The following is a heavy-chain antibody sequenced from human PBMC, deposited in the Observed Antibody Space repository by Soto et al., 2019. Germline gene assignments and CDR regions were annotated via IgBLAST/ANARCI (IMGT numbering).Heavy chain of an antibody. D-gene: IGHD2-15*01. CDR2: IWYDGSIQ. V-gene: IGHV3-33*02. CDR3: ARAPYCSDNSCYFDY. CDR1: GFTFSSYA. Sequence: GGSLRLSCAASGFTFSSYAMHWVRQAPGKGLEWVAVIWYDGSIQYYADSAKGRFTISRDNSKNTVFLQMNSLRVEDTAVYYCARAPYCSDNSCYFDYWGQGTLVTVPS. J-gene: IGHJ4*02.